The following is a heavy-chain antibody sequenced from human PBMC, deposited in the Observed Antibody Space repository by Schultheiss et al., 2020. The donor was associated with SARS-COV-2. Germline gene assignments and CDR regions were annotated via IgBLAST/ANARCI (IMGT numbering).Heavy chain of an antibody. Sequence: GGSLRLSCAASGLTFSGSAMHWVRQAPGKGLEWVAGIWYDGSNKYYAGSVKGRFTISRDNAKNSMYLQMNSLRAEDTAVYYCARGPAPYSDFWSDSYTGWFDPWGQGTLVTVSS. V-gene: IGHV3-33*08. J-gene: IGHJ5*02. CDR3: ARGPAPYSDFWSDSYTGWFDP. D-gene: IGHD3-3*01. CDR2: IWYDGSNK. CDR1: GLTFSGSA.